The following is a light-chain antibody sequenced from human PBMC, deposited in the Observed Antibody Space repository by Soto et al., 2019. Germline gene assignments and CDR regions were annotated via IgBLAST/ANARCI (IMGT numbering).Light chain of an antibody. V-gene: IGKV1-5*03. Sequence: DIQMTQSPSTLSASIGDTVIITCRASQSINSWLAWYQQKPGKAPKLLIHKASTLESGVPSRFIGSESGTDFTLTISILQPDDFATFYCQQYDRFPYTFGQGTKLEIK. CDR1: QSINSW. J-gene: IGKJ2*01. CDR3: QQYDRFPYT. CDR2: KAS.